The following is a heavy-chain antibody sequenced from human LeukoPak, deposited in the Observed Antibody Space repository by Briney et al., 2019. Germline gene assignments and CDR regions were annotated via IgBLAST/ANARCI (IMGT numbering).Heavy chain of an antibody. CDR1: GFTFSSYA. D-gene: IGHD3-3*01. Sequence: GRSLRLSCAASGFTFSSYAMHWVRQAPGKGLEWVAVISYDGSNKYYADSVKGRFTISRDNSKNTLYLQMNSLRAEDTAVYYCARDSSGQITIFGVVTSPGAFDIWGQGAMVTVSS. CDR3: ARDSSGQITIFGVVTSPGAFDI. J-gene: IGHJ3*02. CDR2: ISYDGSNK. V-gene: IGHV3-30-3*01.